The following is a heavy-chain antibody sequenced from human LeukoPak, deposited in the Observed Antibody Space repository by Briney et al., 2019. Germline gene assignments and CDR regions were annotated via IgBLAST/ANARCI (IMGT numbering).Heavy chain of an antibody. J-gene: IGHJ3*02. D-gene: IGHD1-26*01. CDR3: ANQIVGATFAFDI. V-gene: IGHV3-74*01. Sequence: GGSLRLSCAASGFTFNKYWLHWVRQAPGKGLVWVSRISPDDMSTSYADSVKGRFTISRDNAKKTLFLQMNSLRAEDTAVYYCANQIVGATFAFDIWGQGTMVTVSS. CDR1: GFTFNKYW. CDR2: ISPDDMST.